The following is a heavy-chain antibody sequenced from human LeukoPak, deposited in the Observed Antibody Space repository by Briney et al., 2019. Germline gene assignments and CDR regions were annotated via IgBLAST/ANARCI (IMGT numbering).Heavy chain of an antibody. D-gene: IGHD5-18*01. CDR1: GFTFSSYE. V-gene: IGHV3-48*03. CDR3: ARDRTAMDFDY. Sequence: GGSLTLSCPPSGFTFSSYEMNWVRQAPGKGLEWVSYISGSGSNIYHADSVKGRFTISRDNAKNSLYLQMNSRRAEDTAVYYCARDRTAMDFDYWGEGSLVTVSS. J-gene: IGHJ4*02. CDR2: ISGSGSNI.